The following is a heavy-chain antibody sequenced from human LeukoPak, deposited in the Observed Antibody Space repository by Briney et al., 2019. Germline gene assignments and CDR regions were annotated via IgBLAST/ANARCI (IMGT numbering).Heavy chain of an antibody. CDR2: IYYSGST. J-gene: IGHJ4*02. CDR1: GCSISSSSYY. V-gene: IGHV4-39*01. Sequence: SETLSLTCTVSGCSISSSSYYWGWIRQPPGKGLEWIGSIYYSGSTYYNPSLKSRVTISVDTSKNQSSLKLSSVTAADTAVYYCARHISYGKDYWGQGTLVTVSS. CDR3: ARHISYGKDY. D-gene: IGHD1-26*01.